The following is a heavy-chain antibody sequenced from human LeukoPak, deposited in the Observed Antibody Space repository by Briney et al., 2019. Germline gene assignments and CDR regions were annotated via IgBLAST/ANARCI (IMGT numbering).Heavy chain of an antibody. Sequence: KPSETLSLTCAVYGGSFSGYYWSWIRQPPGKGLEWIGEINHSGSTNYNPSLKSRVTISVDTSKNQFSLKLSSVTAADTAVYYCARGPRRGDYDSSGYRPYYYYYYMDVWGKGTTVTVSS. J-gene: IGHJ6*03. V-gene: IGHV4-34*01. CDR1: GGSFSGYY. D-gene: IGHD3-22*01. CDR2: INHSGST. CDR3: ARGPRRGDYDSSGYRPYYYYYYMDV.